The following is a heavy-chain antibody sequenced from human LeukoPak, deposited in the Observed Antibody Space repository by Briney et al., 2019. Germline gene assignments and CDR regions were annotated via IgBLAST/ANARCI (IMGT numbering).Heavy chain of an antibody. Sequence: SETLSITCAVYGGSFSGYYWSWIRQPPGKGLEWIGEINHSGSTNYNPSLKSRVTISVDTSKNQFSLKLSSVTAADTAVYYCARGPYGDYVDFDYWGQGTLVTVSS. V-gene: IGHV4-34*01. D-gene: IGHD4-17*01. CDR2: INHSGST. CDR1: GGSFSGYY. CDR3: ARGPYGDYVDFDY. J-gene: IGHJ4*02.